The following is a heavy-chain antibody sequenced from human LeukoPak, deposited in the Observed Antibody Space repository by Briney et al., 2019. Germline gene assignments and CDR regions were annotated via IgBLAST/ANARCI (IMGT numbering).Heavy chain of an antibody. CDR3: ARAHHSSNWDLFDY. Sequence: ASVKVSCKASGYTFTSYDINWVRQATGQGLEWMGWMNPNSGNTGYAQKFQGRVTMIRNASISTAYMELSSLRSDDTAVYYCARAHHSSNWDLFDYWGQGTLVTVSS. CDR2: MNPNSGNT. J-gene: IGHJ4*02. D-gene: IGHD6-13*01. CDR1: GYTFTSYD. V-gene: IGHV1-8*01.